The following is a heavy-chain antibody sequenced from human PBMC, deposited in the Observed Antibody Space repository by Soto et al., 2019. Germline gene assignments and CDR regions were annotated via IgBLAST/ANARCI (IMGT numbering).Heavy chain of an antibody. D-gene: IGHD2-2*01. J-gene: IGHJ5*02. Sequence: ASVKVSCKASGYTFINFFIQWVRQAPGQGLEWMGWISLYSDGTNYAQKFQGRVSMTTDTSTTTAYMELRSLRSDDTAVYYCARVVPGAEAWFGPWGQGTLVTVSS. CDR1: GYTFINFF. CDR3: ARVVPGAEAWFGP. CDR2: ISLYSDGT. V-gene: IGHV1-18*04.